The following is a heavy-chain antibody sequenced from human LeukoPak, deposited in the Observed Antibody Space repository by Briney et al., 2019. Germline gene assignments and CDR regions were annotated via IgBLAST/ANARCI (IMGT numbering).Heavy chain of an antibody. V-gene: IGHV4-34*01. CDR2: INHSGST. Sequence: SETLSLTCAVYGGSFSGYYWSWIRQPPGKGLEWIGEINHSGSTNYNPSLKSRVTVSVDTSKNQFSLKLSSVTAADTAVYYCARGIRVVAANWFDPWGQGTLLTVSS. CDR3: ARGIRVVAANWFDP. J-gene: IGHJ5*02. CDR1: GGSFSGYY. D-gene: IGHD2-15*01.